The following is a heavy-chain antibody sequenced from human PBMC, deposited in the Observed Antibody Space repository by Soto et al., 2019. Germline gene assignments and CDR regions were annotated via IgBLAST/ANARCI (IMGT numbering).Heavy chain of an antibody. Sequence: SVKVSCKASGCTFTKYAINWVRQAPGQGLEWMGGINPIVGTTNYAQKFQGRVTITADESTSTAYMELSSLRSEDTAVYYCARYTVTNYDHYCYGMDVWGQGTTVTVSS. V-gene: IGHV1-69*13. D-gene: IGHD4-17*01. CDR3: ARYTVTNYDHYCYGMDV. J-gene: IGHJ6*02. CDR2: INPIVGTT. CDR1: GCTFTKYA.